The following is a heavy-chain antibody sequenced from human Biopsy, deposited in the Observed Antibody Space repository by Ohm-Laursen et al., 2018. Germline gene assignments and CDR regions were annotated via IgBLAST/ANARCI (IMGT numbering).Heavy chain of an antibody. J-gene: IGHJ4*02. CDR3: ARGPRGLVVITTTALYFDY. V-gene: IGHV1-46*01. Sequence: GASVKVSCKASGYTFTSYYLHWVRQAPGQGLEWMGRISPNNDNTAYAQKFQGRITMTKDTSTSTVYMDLSSLTFDDSAVYYCARGPRGLVVITTTALYFDYWGQGNLVTVSS. D-gene: IGHD3-22*01. CDR2: ISPNNDNT. CDR1: GYTFTSYY.